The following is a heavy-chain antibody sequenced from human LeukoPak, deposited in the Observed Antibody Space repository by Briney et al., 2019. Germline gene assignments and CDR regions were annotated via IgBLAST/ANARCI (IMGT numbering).Heavy chain of an antibody. D-gene: IGHD3-16*02. V-gene: IGHV1-2*02. Sequence: EASVKVSCKASGYKFTNYGISWVRQAPGQGLEWMGWINPNSGGTNYAQKFQGRVTMTRDTSISTAYMELSRLRSDDTAVYYCARGGVAYDYVWGSYRLDWYFDLWGRGTLVTVSS. CDR1: GYKFTNYG. J-gene: IGHJ2*01. CDR3: ARGGVAYDYVWGSYRLDWYFDL. CDR2: INPNSGGT.